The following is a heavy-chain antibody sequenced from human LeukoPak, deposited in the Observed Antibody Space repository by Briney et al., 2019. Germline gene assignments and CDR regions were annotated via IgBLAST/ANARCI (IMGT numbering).Heavy chain of an antibody. CDR2: IYHSGST. D-gene: IGHD2-8*01. V-gene: IGHV4-38-2*01. CDR1: GYSISSGYY. CDR3: ARVASRVSLEY. Sequence: PSETLSLTCAVFGYSISSGYYWGWIRQPPGKGLEWIGNIYHSGSTYYNPSLQSRVTISVDTSKNQFSLKLSAVTAADTAVYFCARVASRVSLEYWGQGKLVTVSS. J-gene: IGHJ4*02.